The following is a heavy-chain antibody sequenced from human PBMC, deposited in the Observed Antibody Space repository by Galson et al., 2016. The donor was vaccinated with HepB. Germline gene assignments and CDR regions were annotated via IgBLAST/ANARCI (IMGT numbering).Heavy chain of an antibody. J-gene: IGHJ6*02. CDR1: GFTFSSYA. CDR3: ARDQNRHYSSGWGYYYYGLDV. CDR2: ISYDGSNK. D-gene: IGHD6-19*01. V-gene: IGHV3-30*04. Sequence: SLRLSCAASGFTFSSYAMHWVRQAPGKGLEWVAVISYDGSNKYYPDSVKGRFTISRDNSKNTLYLQMNSLRAEDTAVYYCARDQNRHYSSGWGYYYYGLDVWGQGTTVTVSS.